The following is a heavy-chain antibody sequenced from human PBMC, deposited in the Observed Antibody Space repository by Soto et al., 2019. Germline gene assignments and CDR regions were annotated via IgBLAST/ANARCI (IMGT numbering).Heavy chain of an antibody. V-gene: IGHV1-18*01. D-gene: IGHD3-10*01. Sequence: ASVKVSCKTSGGTFTNFGLSWVRQAPGQGLEWMGWIATYNTNRNYAQKFQGRLTLTTDTSTSTACMELKSLGYDDTAVYYCARVLRGVVNWFDPWGQGTLVTVS. J-gene: IGHJ5*02. CDR3: ARVLRGVVNWFDP. CDR1: GGTFTNFG. CDR2: IATYNTNR.